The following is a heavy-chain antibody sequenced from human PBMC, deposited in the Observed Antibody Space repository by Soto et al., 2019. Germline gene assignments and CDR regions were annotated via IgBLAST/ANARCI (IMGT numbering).Heavy chain of an antibody. Sequence: PSETLSLTCAVYGGSFSGYFWSWIRQPPGKGLEWSGEINHSGSTDFNPSLKSRVSISVDTSKKQFSLKLSSVTAADTAVYYCAAHLKTTVTAYWYFDLWGRGTLVTVSS. D-gene: IGHD4-17*01. CDR3: AAHLKTTVTAYWYFDL. CDR1: GGSFSGYF. CDR2: INHSGST. J-gene: IGHJ2*01. V-gene: IGHV4-34*01.